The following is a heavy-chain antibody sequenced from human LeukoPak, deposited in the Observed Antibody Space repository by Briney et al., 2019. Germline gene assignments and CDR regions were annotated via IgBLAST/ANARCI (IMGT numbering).Heavy chain of an antibody. CDR3: AKDRGSGSYSSKTPSYYYYGMDV. CDR1: GFTFSSYA. V-gene: IGHV3-9*01. J-gene: IGHJ6*02. Sequence: GGSLRLSCAASGFTFSSYAMSWVRQAPGKGLEWVSGISWNSRSIGYADSVKGRFTISRDNAKNSLYLQMSSLTPEDTALYYCAKDRGSGSYSSKTPSYYYYGMDVWGQGTTVTVSS. D-gene: IGHD1-26*01. CDR2: ISWNSRSI.